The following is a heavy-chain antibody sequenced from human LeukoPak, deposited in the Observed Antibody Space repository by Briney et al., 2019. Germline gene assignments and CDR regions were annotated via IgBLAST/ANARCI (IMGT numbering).Heavy chain of an antibody. CDR1: GYTFTGYH. CDR2: INPNNGDT. J-gene: IGHJ4*02. Sequence: ASVKVSCKASGYTFTGYHIHWVRQAPGQGLEWMGWINPNNGDTKYAQKFNGRVTMTRDTSISTAYMEMSRLRSDDAAVYYCARVQGYCTDGRCLFWGQGTLVTVSS. V-gene: IGHV1-2*02. CDR3: ARVQGYCTDGRCLF. D-gene: IGHD2-8*01.